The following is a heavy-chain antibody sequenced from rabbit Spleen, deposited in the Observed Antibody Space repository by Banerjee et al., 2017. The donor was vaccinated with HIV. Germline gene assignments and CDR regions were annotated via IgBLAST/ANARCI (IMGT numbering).Heavy chain of an antibody. CDR2: IYGGSSGST. D-gene: IGHD8-1*01. Sequence: QEHLKESGGGLVQPGGSLKLSCTASGFTLSSYYMNWVRQAPGKGLEWIACIYGGSSGSTYYASWAKGRFTISKTSSTTVTLQMTSLTAADTATYFCARDSGSSFSSYGMDLWGPGTLVTVS. CDR3: ARDSGSSFSSYGMDL. CDR1: GFTLSSYYM. J-gene: IGHJ6*01. V-gene: IGHV1S45*01.